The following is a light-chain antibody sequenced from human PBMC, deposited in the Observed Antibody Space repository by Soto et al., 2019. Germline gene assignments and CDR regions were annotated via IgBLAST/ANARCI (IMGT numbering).Light chain of an antibody. CDR2: EVT. J-gene: IGLJ2*01. CDR3: SSYTSISTVV. Sequence: QSVLTQPASVSGSPGQSITISCTGTSSDVGGYKYVSWYQQHPGKAPKLMIYEVTNRPSGVSNRFSGSKSGNTASLTISGLQAEDEADYYCSSYTSISTVVFGGGTKLTVL. V-gene: IGLV2-14*01. CDR1: SSDVGGYKY.